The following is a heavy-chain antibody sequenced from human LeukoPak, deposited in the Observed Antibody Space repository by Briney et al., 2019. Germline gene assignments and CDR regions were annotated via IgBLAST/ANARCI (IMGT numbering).Heavy chain of an antibody. D-gene: IGHD1-26*01. CDR1: GFTFSSYA. CDR3: AKRTTPNSGSYYNWFDP. J-gene: IGHJ5*02. CDR2: ISGSGGST. V-gene: IGHV3-23*01. Sequence: GGSLRLSCAASGFTFSSYAMSWVRQAPGKGLEWVSAISGSGGSTFYADSVKGRFTISRDNSKNTLYLQVNSLRAEDTAVYYCAKRTTPNSGSYYNWFDPWGQGTLVTVSS.